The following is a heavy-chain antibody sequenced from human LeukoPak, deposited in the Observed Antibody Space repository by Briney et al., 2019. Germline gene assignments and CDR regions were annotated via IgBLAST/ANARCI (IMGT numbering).Heavy chain of an antibody. D-gene: IGHD6-13*01. CDR3: ARSRVGSSWYLKGFDP. CDR2: IIPIFGTA. CDR1: GGTFSSYA. J-gene: IGHJ5*02. V-gene: IGHV1-69*13. Sequence: SVKVTCQASGGTFSSYAISWVRQAPGQGLEWMGGIIPIFGTANYAQKFQGRVTITADESTSTAYMELSSLRSEDTAVYYCARSRVGSSWYLKGFDPWGQGTLVTVSS.